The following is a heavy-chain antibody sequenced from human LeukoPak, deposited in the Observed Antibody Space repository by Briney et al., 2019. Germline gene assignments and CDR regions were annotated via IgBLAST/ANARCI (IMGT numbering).Heavy chain of an antibody. D-gene: IGHD2-2*01. Sequence: ASVKVSCKASGYTFTGYYMHWVRQAPGQGLEWMGWINPNSGGTNYAQKFQGRVTMTRDTSISTAYMELSRLRSDDTAVYYCARDLVVPGPLGYYMDVWGKGTTVTVSS. V-gene: IGHV1-2*02. CDR2: INPNSGGT. J-gene: IGHJ6*03. CDR1: GYTFTGYY. CDR3: ARDLVVPGPLGYYMDV.